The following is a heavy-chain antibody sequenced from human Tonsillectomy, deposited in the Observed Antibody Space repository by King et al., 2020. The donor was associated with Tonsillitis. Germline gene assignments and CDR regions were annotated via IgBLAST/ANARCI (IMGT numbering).Heavy chain of an antibody. V-gene: IGHV3-23*04. D-gene: IGHD3-10*02. CDR1: GFTFSSFC. J-gene: IGHJ4*02. CDR2: ISGSGGST. Sequence: VQLVESGGGLVQPGGSLRLSCAASGFTFSSFCMIWVRQAPGKGLEWVSSISGSGGSTNYSDSVKGRFTISRDNSMHTLYLQMNSLRAEDTAVYYCAKGDVSRDWGQGTLVTVSS. CDR3: AKGDVSRD.